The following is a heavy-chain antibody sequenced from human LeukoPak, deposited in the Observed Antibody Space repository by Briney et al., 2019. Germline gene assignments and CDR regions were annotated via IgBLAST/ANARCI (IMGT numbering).Heavy chain of an antibody. CDR1: GYTFTGYY. D-gene: IGHD3-10*01. Sequence: ASVKVSCKASGYTFTGYYMHWVRQAPGQGLEWMGWINPNSGGTNYAQKFQGRVTMTRDTSISTAYMELSSLRSEDTAVYYCARGTYYYGSGSSLFDYWGQGTLVTVSS. J-gene: IGHJ4*02. CDR2: INPNSGGT. CDR3: ARGTYYYGSGSSLFDY. V-gene: IGHV1-2*02.